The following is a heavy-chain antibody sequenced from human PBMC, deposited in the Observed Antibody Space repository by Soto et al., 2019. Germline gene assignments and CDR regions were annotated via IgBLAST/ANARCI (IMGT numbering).Heavy chain of an antibody. V-gene: IGHV3-48*03. CDR1: GFTFSSYE. CDR2: ISSSGSTI. Sequence: GGSLRLSCAASGFTFSSYEMNWVRQAPGKGLEWVSYISSSGSTIYYADSVKGRFTISRDNAKNSLYLQMNSLRAEDTAVYYCARSAGYYYDSSGYPGDDAFDIWGQGTMVT. J-gene: IGHJ3*02. D-gene: IGHD3-22*01. CDR3: ARSAGYYYDSSGYPGDDAFDI.